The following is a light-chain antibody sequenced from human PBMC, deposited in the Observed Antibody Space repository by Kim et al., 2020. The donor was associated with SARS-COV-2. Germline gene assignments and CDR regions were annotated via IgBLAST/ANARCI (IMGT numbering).Light chain of an antibody. CDR1: NIGSKS. CDR2: YDS. J-gene: IGLJ2*01. Sequence: VSVAPGKTARITCGGNNIGSKSVHWYQQKPGQAPVLVIYYDSDRPSGIPERFSGSNSGNTATLTISRVEAGEEADYYCQVWDSGVVFGGGTQLTVL. V-gene: IGLV3-21*04. CDR3: QVWDSGVV.